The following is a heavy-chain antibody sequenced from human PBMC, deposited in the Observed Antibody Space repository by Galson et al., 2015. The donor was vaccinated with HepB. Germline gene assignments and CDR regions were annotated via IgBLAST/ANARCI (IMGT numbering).Heavy chain of an antibody. CDR1: GGTFNNYA. CDR3: ATFYCKNTGCYSGQFDP. V-gene: IGHV1-69*06. Sequence: SVKVSCKASGGTFNNYAISWVRQAPGQGLEWMGGIIPLFGSSNYAQKFQGRVTITADKSTSTAYMALSSLRSEDTAVYYCATFYCKNTGCYSGQFDPWGQGTLVTVSP. J-gene: IGHJ5*02. D-gene: IGHD2-21*01. CDR2: IIPLFGSS.